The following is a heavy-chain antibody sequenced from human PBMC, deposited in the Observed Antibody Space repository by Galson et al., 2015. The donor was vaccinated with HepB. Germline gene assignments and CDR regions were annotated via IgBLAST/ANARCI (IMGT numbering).Heavy chain of an antibody. CDR2: ISSSSSYT. Sequence: SLRLSCAASGFTFSDYYMSWIRQAPGKGLEWVSYISSSSSYTNYADSVKGRFTISRDNAKNSLYLQMNSLRAEDTAVYYCARDYGIYGFGELLHDYYYYYGMDVWGQGTTVTVSS. CDR1: GFTFSDYY. J-gene: IGHJ6*02. D-gene: IGHD3-10*01. V-gene: IGHV3-11*05. CDR3: ARDYGIYGFGELLHDYYYYYGMDV.